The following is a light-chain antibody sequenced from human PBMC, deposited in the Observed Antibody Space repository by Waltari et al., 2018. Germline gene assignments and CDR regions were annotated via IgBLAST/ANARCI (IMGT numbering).Light chain of an antibody. V-gene: IGLV2-14*01. CDR1: SSDVGGYNY. CDR2: DVS. J-gene: IGLJ2*01. CDR3: SSYTSSSTVV. Sequence: QSALTQPASVSGSPGQSITISCPGTSSDVGGYNYVSWYHQHPGKAPKLMIYDVSKRPSGVSNRFSGSKSGNTASLTISGLQAEDEADYYCSSYTSSSTVVFGGGTKLTVL.